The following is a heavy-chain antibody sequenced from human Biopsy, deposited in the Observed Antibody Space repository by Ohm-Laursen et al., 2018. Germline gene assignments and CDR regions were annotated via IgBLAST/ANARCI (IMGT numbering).Heavy chain of an antibody. CDR2: VDGSGDST. J-gene: IGHJ4*02. CDR3: AKTRGEARAAANF. D-gene: IGHD6-13*01. V-gene: IGHV3-23*01. CDR1: GFTFSNYA. Sequence: SLRLSCAAFGFTFSNYAMTWVRQAPGKGLDWVSGVDGSGDSTYYADSVKGRFSISRDNSNNTLYLQMNSLRVDDTAVYYCAKTRGEARAAANFWGQGTLVTVSS.